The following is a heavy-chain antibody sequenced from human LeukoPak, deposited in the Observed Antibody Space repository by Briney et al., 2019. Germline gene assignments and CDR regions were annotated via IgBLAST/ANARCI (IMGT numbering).Heavy chain of an antibody. J-gene: IGHJ2*01. CDR1: GFTFDDYA. CDR2: INWSGVST. D-gene: IGHD2-15*01. CDR3: AKGKDTLNPYWYFDV. Sequence: GGSLRLSCAASGFTFDDYARSWVRQAPGKGLEWVSGINWSGVSTGYADSVKGRFTISRDNTKNSLFLQMNSLRAEDTASYYCAKGKDTLNPYWYFDVWGRGTLVTVSS. V-gene: IGHV3-20*04.